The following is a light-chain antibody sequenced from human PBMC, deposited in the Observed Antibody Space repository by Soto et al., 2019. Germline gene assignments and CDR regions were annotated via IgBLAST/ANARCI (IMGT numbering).Light chain of an antibody. CDR1: QSVSSY. Sequence: EIVLTQSPATLSLSPGERATLSCRASQSVSSYLAWYQQKPGQAPRLLIYDASNRATGIPARFSGSGSGTDFTLIIDSLEPEDFAVYYCQQRINWPLTFGGGTKVDIK. J-gene: IGKJ4*01. V-gene: IGKV3-11*01. CDR2: DAS. CDR3: QQRINWPLT.